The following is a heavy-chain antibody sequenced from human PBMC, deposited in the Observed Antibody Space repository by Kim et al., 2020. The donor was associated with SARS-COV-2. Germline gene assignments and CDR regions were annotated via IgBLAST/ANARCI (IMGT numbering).Heavy chain of an antibody. D-gene: IGHD3-3*01. V-gene: IGHV4-59*13. Sequence: SETLSLTCTVSGGSISSYYWSWIRQPPGKGLEWIGYIYYSGSTNYNPSLKSRVTISVDTSKNQFSLKLSSVTAADTAVYYCARGIHPTYDFWSGYHDYWGQGTLVTVSS. J-gene: IGHJ4*02. CDR3: ARGIHPTYDFWSGYHDY. CDR2: IYYSGST. CDR1: GGSISSYY.